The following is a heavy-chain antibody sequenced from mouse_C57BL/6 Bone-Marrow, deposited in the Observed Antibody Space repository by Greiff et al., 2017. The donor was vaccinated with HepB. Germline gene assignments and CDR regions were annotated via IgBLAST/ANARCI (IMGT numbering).Heavy chain of an antibody. CDR2: IDPSDSYT. Sequence: QVQLQQPGAELVMPGASVKLSCKASGYTFTSYWMHWVKQRPGQGLEWIGEIDPSDSYTNYNQKFKGKSTLTVDKSSSTAYMQLSSLTSEDSAVYYCASPSYYRAMDYWGQGTSVTVSS. J-gene: IGHJ4*01. CDR3: ASPSYYRAMDY. D-gene: IGHD1-1*01. CDR1: GYTFTSYW. V-gene: IGHV1-69*01.